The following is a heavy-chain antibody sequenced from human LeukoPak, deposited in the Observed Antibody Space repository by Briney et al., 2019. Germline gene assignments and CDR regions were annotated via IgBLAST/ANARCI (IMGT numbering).Heavy chain of an antibody. Sequence: ASVKVSCKASGYTFTDYYINWVRQAPGQGLEWMGWMSPESGDTGYAHKFQGRVTMTTDTSTSTAYMELRSLRSDDTAVYYCARFTYGGNSGIIVWGQGTLVTVSS. J-gene: IGHJ4*01. CDR1: GYTFTDYY. V-gene: IGHV1-18*01. CDR2: MSPESGDT. CDR3: ARFTYGGNSGIIV. D-gene: IGHD4-23*01.